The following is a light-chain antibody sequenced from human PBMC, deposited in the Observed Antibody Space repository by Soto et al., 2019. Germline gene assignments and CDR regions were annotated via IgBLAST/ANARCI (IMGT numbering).Light chain of an antibody. Sequence: EIVLTQSPGTLSLSPGDRATLSCRASQSVRSTYLAWYQQKPGQAPRRLIYGASSRATGIPDRFSGSGSGTDFTLTISRLEPEDFAVYYCQQYGNSPLTFGGGTKVEIK. J-gene: IGKJ4*01. CDR1: QSVRSTY. CDR3: QQYGNSPLT. V-gene: IGKV3-20*01. CDR2: GAS.